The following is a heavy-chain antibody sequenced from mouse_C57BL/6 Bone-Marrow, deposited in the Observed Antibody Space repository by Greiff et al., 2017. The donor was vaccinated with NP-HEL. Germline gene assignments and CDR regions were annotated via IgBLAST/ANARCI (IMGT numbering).Heavy chain of an antibody. CDR1: GYTFTEYT. Sequence: VQLQESGAELVKPGASVKLSCKASGYTFTEYTIHWVKQRSGQGLEWIGWFYPGSGSIKYNEKFKDKATLTADKSSSTVYMELSRLTSEDSAVYFCARHEDATTVVAGGYAMDYWGQGTSVTVSS. D-gene: IGHD1-1*01. J-gene: IGHJ4*01. CDR3: ARHEDATTVVAGGYAMDY. V-gene: IGHV1-62-2*01. CDR2: FYPGSGSI.